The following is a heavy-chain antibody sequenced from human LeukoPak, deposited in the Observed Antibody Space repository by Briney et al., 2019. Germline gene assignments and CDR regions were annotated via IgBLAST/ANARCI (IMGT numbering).Heavy chain of an antibody. CDR3: ASYDHSGKGRVFDY. CDR2: IYYSGST. D-gene: IGHD3-16*01. Sequence: SETQSLTCTVSGGSISSYYWSWIRQPPGKGLEWIGYIYYSGSTNYNPSLKSRVTIPVDTSKNQFSLKLSSVTAADTAVYYCASYDHSGKGRVFDYWGQGTLVTVSS. J-gene: IGHJ4*02. CDR1: GGSISSYY. V-gene: IGHV4-59*08.